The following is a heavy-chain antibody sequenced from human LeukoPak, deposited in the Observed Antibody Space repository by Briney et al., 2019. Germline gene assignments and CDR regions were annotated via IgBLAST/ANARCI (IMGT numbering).Heavy chain of an antibody. D-gene: IGHD3-9*01. CDR2: INHSGST. J-gene: IGHJ4*02. V-gene: IGHV4-34*01. CDR3: ARRGYFDRKIDY. CDR1: GGSFSVYY. Sequence: SETLSLTCAVYGGSFSVYYWSWIRQPPGKGLEWIGEINHSGSTNYNPSLKSRVTISVDTSKNQFSLKLSSVTAADTAVYYCARRGYFDRKIDYWGQGTLVTVSS.